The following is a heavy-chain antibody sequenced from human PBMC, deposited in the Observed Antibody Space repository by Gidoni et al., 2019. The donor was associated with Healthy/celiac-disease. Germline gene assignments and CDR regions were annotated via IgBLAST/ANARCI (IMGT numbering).Heavy chain of an antibody. Sequence: EVQLVASGGGLVEPGGALSLSRDASGSPFSSYDMHWVRQATGKGLEWVSAIGTAGDTYYPGSVKGRFTISRENAKTSLYLQMNSLRAGDTAVYYCARSLGSSSGVDYWGQGTLVTVSS. V-gene: IGHV3-13*01. J-gene: IGHJ4*02. CDR3: ARSLGSSSGVDY. D-gene: IGHD6-6*01. CDR1: GSPFSSYD. CDR2: IGTAGDT.